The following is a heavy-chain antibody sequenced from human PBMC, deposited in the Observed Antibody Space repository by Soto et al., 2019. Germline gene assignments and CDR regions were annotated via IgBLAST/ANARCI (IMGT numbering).Heavy chain of an antibody. CDR1: GVSISSSSYY. V-gene: IGHV4-39*01. CDR3: ARSGDASPGGSYYYYYGMDV. J-gene: IGHJ6*02. D-gene: IGHD2-15*01. Sequence: QLQLQESGPGLVKPSETLSLTCTVSGVSISSSSYYWGWIRQPPGKGLEWIGTFYYSGSTYYNPSPKGRASISGDTSKTRFSLNLSSVTAADTAVYYCARSGDASPGGSYYYYYGMDVWGQVTTVTVSS. CDR2: FYYSGST.